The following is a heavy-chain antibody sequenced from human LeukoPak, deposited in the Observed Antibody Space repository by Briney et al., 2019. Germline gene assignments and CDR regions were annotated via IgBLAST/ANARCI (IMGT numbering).Heavy chain of an antibody. V-gene: IGHV1-18*01. Sequence: ASVKVSCKASGYTFTSYGISWVRQAPGQGLEWMGWISAYNGNTNYAQKLQGRVTMTTDTSTSTAYVELRSLRSDDTAVYYCARDLSLEYYYGSGSYYKGYFDYWGQGTLVTVSS. CDR2: ISAYNGNT. CDR1: GYTFTSYG. CDR3: ARDLSLEYYYGSGSYYKGYFDY. D-gene: IGHD3-10*01. J-gene: IGHJ4*02.